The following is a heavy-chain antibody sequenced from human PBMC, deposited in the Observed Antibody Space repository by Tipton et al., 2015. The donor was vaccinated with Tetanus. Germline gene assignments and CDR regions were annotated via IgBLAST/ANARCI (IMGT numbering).Heavy chain of an antibody. CDR1: GFTFSSYA. Sequence: SLRLSCAASGFTFSSYAMSWVRQAPGKGLEWVSAISGSGGSTYYADSVKGRFTISRDNSKNTLYLQMNSLRAEDTAVYYCAKLRYDFWGGYLKRDDAFDIWGQGTMVAVSS. J-gene: IGHJ3*02. D-gene: IGHD3-3*01. V-gene: IGHV3-23*01. CDR3: AKLRYDFWGGYLKRDDAFDI. CDR2: ISGSGGST.